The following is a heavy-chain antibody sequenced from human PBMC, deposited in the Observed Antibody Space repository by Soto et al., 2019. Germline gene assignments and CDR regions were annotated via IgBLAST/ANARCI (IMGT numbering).Heavy chain of an antibody. V-gene: IGHV4-30-4*01. J-gene: IGHJ6*02. CDR1: GGSISSGDYY. CDR2: IYYSGST. CDR3: AWGTYCSGGSCPSRYYYGMDV. Sequence: SETLSLTCTVSGGSISSGDYYWSWIRQPPGKGLEWIGYIYYSGSTYYNPSLKSRVTISVDTPKNQFSLKLSSVTAADTAVYYCAWGTYCSGGSCPSRYYYGMDVWGQGTTVTVSS. D-gene: IGHD2-15*01.